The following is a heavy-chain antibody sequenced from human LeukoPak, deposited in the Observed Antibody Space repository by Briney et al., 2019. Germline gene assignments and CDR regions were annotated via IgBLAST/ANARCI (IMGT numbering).Heavy chain of an antibody. V-gene: IGHV3-23*01. CDR3: AKALVAATGRQPLDY. CDR1: GFTFSTYT. CDR2: GPASGDST. D-gene: IGHD1-26*01. J-gene: IGHJ4*02. Sequence: PGGSLRLSCAASGFTFSTYTMTWVRQAPGEGLEWVSAGPASGDSTYYADSVKGRFTISRDNSRNTLYLQMDSLRAEDTALYYCAKALVAATGRQPLDYWGQGTLVTVSS.